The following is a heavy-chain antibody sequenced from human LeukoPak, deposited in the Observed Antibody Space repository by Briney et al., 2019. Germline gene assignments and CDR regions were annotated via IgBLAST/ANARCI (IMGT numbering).Heavy chain of an antibody. Sequence: GGSLRLSCAASGFTFDNYGMSWVRQAPGKGMEWVFGINWNGGSTGYADSVKGRFIVSRDNAKNSLYLQIDSLRVEDTALYYCARVTSSTSFHYYYYMDVWGKGTTVTVSS. CDR3: ARVTSSTSFHYYYYMDV. CDR1: GFTFDNYG. V-gene: IGHV3-20*04. CDR2: INWNGGST. J-gene: IGHJ6*03. D-gene: IGHD2-2*01.